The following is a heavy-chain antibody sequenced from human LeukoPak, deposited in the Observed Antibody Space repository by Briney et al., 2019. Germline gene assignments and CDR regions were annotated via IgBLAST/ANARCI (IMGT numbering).Heavy chain of an antibody. D-gene: IGHD2-15*01. CDR3: ARLGRCSGGSCYLYYYMDV. CDR2: IYNSGST. CDR1: GGSISSSFYY. J-gene: IGHJ6*03. Sequence: SETLSLTCTVSGGSISSSFYYWGWIRQPPGKGLEWIGSIYNSGSTFYNPSLKSRVTISVDTSKNQFSLKLSSVTAADTAVYYCARLGRCSGGSCYLYYYMDVWGKGTTVTVSS. V-gene: IGHV4-39*01.